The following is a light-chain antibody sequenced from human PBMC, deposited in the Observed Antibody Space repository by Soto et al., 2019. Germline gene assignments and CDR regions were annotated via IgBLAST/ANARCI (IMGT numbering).Light chain of an antibody. Sequence: QSVQTQPASVSGSPGQSVTISCTGTSSDFGSYKFVSWYQHHPGKVPKVIIYETSKRPSGVSDRFSGSKSGNTASLTISGLQAEDEADYYCFSFTSTNTHVFGSGTKLTVL. J-gene: IGLJ1*01. V-gene: IGLV2-23*01. CDR2: ETS. CDR3: FSFTSTNTHV. CDR1: SSDFGSYKF.